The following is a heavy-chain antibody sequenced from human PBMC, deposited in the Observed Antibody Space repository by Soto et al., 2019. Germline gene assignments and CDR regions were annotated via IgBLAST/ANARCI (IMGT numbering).Heavy chain of an antibody. V-gene: IGHV4-30-2*01. J-gene: IGHJ4*02. CDR1: SGSISSSGGYS. CDR3: ATFPVTPGRGPNIIFDY. CDR2: IYHSGST. D-gene: IGHD2-15*01. Sequence: SETLSLTCSVSSGSISSSGGYSWSWIRQPPGKGLEWIGYIYHSGSTYYNPSLKSRVTISVDRSKNQFSLKLSSVTAADTAVYYCATFPVTPGRGPNIIFDYWGQGTLVTVSS.